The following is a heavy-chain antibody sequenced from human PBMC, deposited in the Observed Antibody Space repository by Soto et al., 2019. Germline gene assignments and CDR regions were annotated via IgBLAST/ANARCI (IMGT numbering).Heavy chain of an antibody. D-gene: IGHD3-3*01. CDR2: INPSGGST. V-gene: IGHV1-46*03. CDR3: ARDPAIFGVVIIPPYYYFDY. J-gene: IGHJ4*02. CDR1: GYTFASYY. Sequence: GASVKVSCKASGYTFASYYMQWVRQAPGQGLEWMGIINPSGGSTSYAQKFQGRVTMTRDTSTSTVYMELSSLRSEDTAVYYCARDPAIFGVVIIPPYYYFDYWGQGTLVTVSS.